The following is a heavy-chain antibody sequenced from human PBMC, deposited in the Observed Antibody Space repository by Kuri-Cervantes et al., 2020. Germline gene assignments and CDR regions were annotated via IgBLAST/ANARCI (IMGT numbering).Heavy chain of an antibody. CDR3: AREGSGWRPRYFDL. V-gene: IGHV4-61*01. CDR1: GGSVSNGNNY. D-gene: IGHD6-19*01. CDR2: IYFSGST. J-gene: IGHJ2*01. Sequence: GSLRLSCTVSGGSVSNGNNYWSWIRQPPGRGLEWIGYIYFSGSTDYNPSLKSRVTISSDPSKNQFSLKLSSVTAADTAVYYCAREGSGWRPRYFDLWGRGTLVTVSS.